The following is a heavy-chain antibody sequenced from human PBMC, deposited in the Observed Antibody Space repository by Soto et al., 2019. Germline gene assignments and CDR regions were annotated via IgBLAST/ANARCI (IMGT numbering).Heavy chain of an antibody. J-gene: IGHJ4*02. CDR1: GFTFSSYW. V-gene: IGHV3-74*01. CDR3: ASSPDY. CDR2: INGDGSST. Sequence: GGSLRLSCAASGFTFSSYWMHWVRQAPGKGLVWVSRINGDGSSTSYADSVEGRFTISRDNAKNTLYLQMNSLRAEDTAVYYCASSPDYWGQGTLVTVSS.